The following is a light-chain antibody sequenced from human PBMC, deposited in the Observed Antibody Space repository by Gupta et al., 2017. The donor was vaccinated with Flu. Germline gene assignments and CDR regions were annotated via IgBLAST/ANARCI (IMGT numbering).Light chain of an antibody. CDR2: EVS. Sequence: SVSGSPGQSITISCTGTSSDVGGYNYVSWYQQHPGKAPKLMIYEVSNRPSGVSNRFSGSKSGNTASLTISGLQAEDEADYYCGSYTSSSTLGYVFGTGTKVTVL. CDR1: SSDVGGYNY. J-gene: IGLJ1*01. CDR3: GSYTSSSTLGYV. V-gene: IGLV2-14*01.